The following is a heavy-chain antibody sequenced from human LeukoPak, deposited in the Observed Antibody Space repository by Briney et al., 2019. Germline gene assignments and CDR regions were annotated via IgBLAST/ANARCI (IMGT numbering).Heavy chain of an antibody. CDR2: IYSGGDI. J-gene: IGHJ4*02. CDR1: GFTVSSNY. V-gene: IGHV3-53*01. D-gene: IGHD5-12*01. CDR3: ARRYSDYDYYFDY. Sequence: HTGGSLRLSCAASGFTVSSNYMSWVRQAPGKGLEWVSVIYSGGDIYYADFVKGRFTISRDNSKNTLYLQMNSLRAEDTAVYYCARRYSDYDYYFDYWGQGTLVTVSS.